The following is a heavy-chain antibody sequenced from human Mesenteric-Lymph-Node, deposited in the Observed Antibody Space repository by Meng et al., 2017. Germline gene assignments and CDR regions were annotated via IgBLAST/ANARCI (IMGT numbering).Heavy chain of an antibody. J-gene: IGHJ4*02. CDR3: ARGLWEQSRYYFDS. CDR2: INSGNGKT. V-gene: IGHV1-3*01. D-gene: IGHD1-26*01. CDR1: GYTFTNYA. Sequence: QVQLVQSGAEVKKTGASVKVSGKASGYTFTNYAIQWVRQAPGQRLEWMGWINSGNGKTKYSEKFQGRVTITRDTSATTAYMELSSLRSEDMAVYYCARGLWEQSRYYFDSWGQGTLVTVSS.